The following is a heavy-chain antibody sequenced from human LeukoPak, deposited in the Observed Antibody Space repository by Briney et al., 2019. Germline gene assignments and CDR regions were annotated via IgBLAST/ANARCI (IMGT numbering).Heavy chain of an antibody. CDR1: GYTLTELS. CDR3: ATDGPGGGYEYYFDY. V-gene: IGHV1-24*01. CDR2: FDPEDGET. Sequence: ASVKVSCKVSGYTLTELSMHWVRQAPGKGLEWMGGFDPEDGETIYAQKFQGRVTMTEDTSTDTAYMELSSLRSEDTAVYYCATDGPGGGYEYYFDYWGQGTLVTVSS. J-gene: IGHJ4*02. D-gene: IGHD3-22*01.